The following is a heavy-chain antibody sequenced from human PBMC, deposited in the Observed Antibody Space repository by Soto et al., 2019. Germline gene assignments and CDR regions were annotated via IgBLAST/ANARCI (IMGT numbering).Heavy chain of an antibody. J-gene: IGHJ4*02. CDR1: GGSISSSNYY. Sequence: QLQLQESGPGLVKPSETPALTCTVSGGSISSSNYYWAWIRQSPGKGLEWIGNIYYNGDAYYNPSLKSRVTMSVDTSKKQFYLKVTSVTAADTAVYYCARRRRVPAAIDSWGQGALVTVSS. CDR3: ARRRRVPAAIDS. V-gene: IGHV4-39*01. D-gene: IGHD2-2*01. CDR2: IYYNGDA.